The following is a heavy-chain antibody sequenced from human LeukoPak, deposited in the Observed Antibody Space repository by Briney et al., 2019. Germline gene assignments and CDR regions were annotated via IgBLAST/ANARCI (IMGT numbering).Heavy chain of an antibody. CDR1: GYTFTGYY. J-gene: IGHJ4*02. CDR3: ARDPDYGGNQEIGDY. CDR2: INPNSGGI. V-gene: IGHV1-2*02. Sequence: ASVKVSCKASGYTFTGYYMHWVRQAPGQGLEWMGWINPNSGGINYAQKLQGRVTMTTDTSTSTAYMELRSLRSDDTAVYYCARDPDYGGNQEIGDYWGQGTLVTVSS. D-gene: IGHD4-23*01.